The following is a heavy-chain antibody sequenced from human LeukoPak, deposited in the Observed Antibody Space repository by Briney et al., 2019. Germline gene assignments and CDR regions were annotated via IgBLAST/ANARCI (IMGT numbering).Heavy chain of an antibody. CDR2: ISSSSSYI. D-gene: IGHD3-3*02. CDR3: ARVTGSRIFGGGMDV. Sequence: GGSLRLSCAASGFTFSSYSMNWVRQAPGKGLEWVSSISSSSSYIYYADSVKGRFTISRDNAKNSLYLQMNSLRAEDTAVYYCARVTGSRIFGGGMDVWGQGATVTVSS. J-gene: IGHJ6*02. CDR1: GFTFSSYS. V-gene: IGHV3-21*01.